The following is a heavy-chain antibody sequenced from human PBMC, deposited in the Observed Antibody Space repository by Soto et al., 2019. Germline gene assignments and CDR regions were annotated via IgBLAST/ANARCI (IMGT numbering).Heavy chain of an antibody. CDR2: IYYSGST. Sequence: PSETLSLTCTVSGGSVSSGSYYWSWIRQPPGKGLEWIGYIYYSGSTNYNPSLKSRVTISVDTSKNQFSLKLSSVTAADTAVYYWARKIAFYDSSGYYYAYWGQGTLVTVSS. CDR3: ARKIAFYDSSGYYYAY. J-gene: IGHJ4*02. CDR1: GGSVSSGSYY. D-gene: IGHD3-22*01. V-gene: IGHV4-61*01.